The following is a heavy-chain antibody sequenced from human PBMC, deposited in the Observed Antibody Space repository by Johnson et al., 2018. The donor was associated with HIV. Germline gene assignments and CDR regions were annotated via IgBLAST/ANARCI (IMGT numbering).Heavy chain of an antibody. Sequence: VQLVESGGGLVKPGGSLRLSCAASGFTFSSYAMHWVRQAPGKGLEWVAVISYDGSNKYYADSVKGRFTISRDNAKNSLYLQMNSLRAEDTAVYSCARGGPQLRDAFVIWGQGTMVTVSS. CDR1: GFTFSSYA. J-gene: IGHJ3*02. CDR3: ARGGPQLRDAFVI. D-gene: IGHD2-2*01. V-gene: IGHV3-30-3*01. CDR2: ISYDGSNK.